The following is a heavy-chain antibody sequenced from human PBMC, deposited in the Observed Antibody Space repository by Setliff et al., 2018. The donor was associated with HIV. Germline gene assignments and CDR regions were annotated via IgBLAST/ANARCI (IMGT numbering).Heavy chain of an antibody. CDR3: AKTTTQPHYYYYLDV. CDR2: ISASNGNT. Sequence: ASVKVSCKASGYIFSTYGISWVRQAPGQGLEWMGWISASNGNTHYAQKFQGRVTLTTDTSTNTAYMELRSLRSDDAAVYYCAKTTTQPHYYYYLDVWGKGTTVTVSS. V-gene: IGHV1-18*01. D-gene: IGHD4-17*01. J-gene: IGHJ6*03. CDR1: GYIFSTYG.